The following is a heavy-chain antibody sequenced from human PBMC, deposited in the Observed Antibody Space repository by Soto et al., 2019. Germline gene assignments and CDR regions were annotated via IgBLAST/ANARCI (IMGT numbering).Heavy chain of an antibody. CDR2: VYYSGAT. Sequence: ETLSLTCSVSGASIITTYYWGWIRQTPGKGLEWIGSVYYSGATFYNPSLKSRVTILVDTSKSQFSLMLGSVTAADTAVYYCARHDWARFYGMDVWGQGTTVTVSS. J-gene: IGHJ6*02. V-gene: IGHV4-39*01. CDR1: GASIITTYY. CDR3: ARHDWARFYGMDV. D-gene: IGHD2-21*01.